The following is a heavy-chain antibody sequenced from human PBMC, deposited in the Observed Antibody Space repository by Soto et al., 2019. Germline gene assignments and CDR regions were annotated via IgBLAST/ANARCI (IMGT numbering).Heavy chain of an antibody. Sequence: ASVKVSCKASGGIFNKYAIDWVRQAPGQVLEWMGVIIPLFGTAKYAQKFQGRVTITADEATSTAYMELSSLRSEDTAVYDCARQFDYDSSGYYYAYGGQGTLVTVSS. CDR3: ARQFDYDSSGYYYAY. CDR2: IIPLFGTA. CDR1: GGIFNKYA. D-gene: IGHD3-22*01. V-gene: IGHV1-69*13. J-gene: IGHJ4*02.